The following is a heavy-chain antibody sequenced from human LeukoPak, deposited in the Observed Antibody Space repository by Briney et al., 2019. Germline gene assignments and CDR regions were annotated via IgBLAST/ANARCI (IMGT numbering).Heavy chain of an antibody. CDR3: ASVQMATNSADY. Sequence: SVTVSCKPSGGTFSSYGFSWVRQAPGQGLEWMGRIIPILGLANYAQKFQRRVTITADKSTSATHMELSSLRSEDTAVYYCASVQMATNSADYWGQGTLVTVSS. CDR1: GGTFSSYG. V-gene: IGHV1-69*04. CDR2: IIPILGLA. D-gene: IGHD5-24*01. J-gene: IGHJ4*02.